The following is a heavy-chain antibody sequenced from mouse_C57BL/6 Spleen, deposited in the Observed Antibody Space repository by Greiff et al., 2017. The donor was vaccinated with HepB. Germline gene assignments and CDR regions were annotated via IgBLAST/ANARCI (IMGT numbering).Heavy chain of an antibody. Sequence: VKLQESGAELVRPGASVKLSCKASGYTFTDYYINWVKQRPGQGLEWIARIYPGSGNTYYNEKFKGKATLTAEKSSSTAYMQLSSLTSEDSAVYYCARRGDYDGLDYWGQGTTLTVSS. D-gene: IGHD2-4*01. CDR2: IYPGSGNT. J-gene: IGHJ2*01. V-gene: IGHV1-76*01. CDR1: GYTFTDYY. CDR3: ARRGDYDGLDY.